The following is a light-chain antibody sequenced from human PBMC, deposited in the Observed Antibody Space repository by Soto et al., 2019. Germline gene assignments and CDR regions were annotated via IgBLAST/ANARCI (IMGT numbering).Light chain of an antibody. CDR3: QQRSS. CDR2: DAS. J-gene: IGKJ5*01. CDR1: QSVSSY. V-gene: IGKV3-11*01. Sequence: ETVLTQSPATLSLSPGERATLSCRASQSVSSYLAWYQQKPGQAPRLLIYDASNRATGIPARFSGSGSGTDFTLTXSXLXPEXXXVXXXQQRSSFGQGTRLEIK.